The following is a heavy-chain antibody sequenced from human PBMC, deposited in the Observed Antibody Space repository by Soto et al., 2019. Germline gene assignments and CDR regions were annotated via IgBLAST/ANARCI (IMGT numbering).Heavy chain of an antibody. V-gene: IGHV1-2*04. Sequence: ASVKVSCKASGYTFTGYYMHWVRQAPGQGLEWMGWINPNSGGTNYAQKFQGWVTMTRDTSISTAYMELSRLRSDDTAVYYCAREELGIGRDAFDIWGQGTMVTVSS. CDR1: GYTFTGYY. J-gene: IGHJ3*02. CDR3: AREELGIGRDAFDI. CDR2: INPNSGGT. D-gene: IGHD7-27*01.